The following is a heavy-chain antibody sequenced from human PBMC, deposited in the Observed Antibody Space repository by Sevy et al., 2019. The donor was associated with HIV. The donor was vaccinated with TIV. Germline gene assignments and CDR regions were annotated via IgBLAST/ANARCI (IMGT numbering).Heavy chain of an antibody. Sequence: GGSLRLSCAASGFTFSSYSMHWVRQAPGKGLEWVAVIWYDGSNKYYADSVKGRFTISRDNSKNTLYLQMNSLRAEDTAVYYCARDTGGGSLDYWGQGTLVTVSS. D-gene: IGHD2-8*02. CDR3: ARDTGGGSLDY. CDR2: IWYDGSNK. V-gene: IGHV3-33*01. J-gene: IGHJ4*02. CDR1: GFTFSSYS.